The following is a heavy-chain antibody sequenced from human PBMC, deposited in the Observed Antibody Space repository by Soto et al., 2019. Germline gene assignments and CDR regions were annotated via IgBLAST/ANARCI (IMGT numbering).Heavy chain of an antibody. V-gene: IGHV1-3*01. CDR3: AREGLNY. J-gene: IGHJ4*02. CDR2: INAGNGNT. Sequence: QVQLVQSGAEVKKPGASVKVSCKASGYTFTSYAMHWVRQAPGQRLEWMGWINAGNGNTKYSQKFQGRVTITRDTSASTAYMKLSSLRSGDTAVYYCAREGLNYWGQGTLVTVSS. CDR1: GYTFTSYA.